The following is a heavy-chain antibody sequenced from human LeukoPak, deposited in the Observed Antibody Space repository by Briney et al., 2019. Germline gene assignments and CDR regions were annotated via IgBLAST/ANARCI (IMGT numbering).Heavy chain of an antibody. V-gene: IGHV1-18*01. CDR3: ARQSSTGTLAYYFDY. J-gene: IGHJ4*02. Sequence: ASVKVSCKASGYTFTSYGISWVRQAPGQGLEWMGWISAYNGNTNYAQKLQGRVTMTTDTSTSTAYMELSSLRSGDTAVYYCARQSSTGTLAYYFDYWGQGTLVTVSS. D-gene: IGHD6-13*01. CDR1: GYTFTSYG. CDR2: ISAYNGNT.